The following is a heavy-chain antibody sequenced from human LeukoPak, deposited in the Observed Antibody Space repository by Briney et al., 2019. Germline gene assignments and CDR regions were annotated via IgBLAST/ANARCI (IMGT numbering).Heavy chain of an antibody. J-gene: IGHJ4*02. Sequence: PSETLSLTCTVSGGSVSTYYWSWIRQPPGKELEWIGYVSHSGNTNCNPSLKSRVTMSLDTSKNHFSLRLTSVNAVDTAVYYGARAGSGRSFDYWGQGSLVTVSS. D-gene: IGHD6-19*01. CDR2: VSHSGNT. V-gene: IGHV4-59*02. CDR1: GGSVSTYY. CDR3: ARAGSGRSFDY.